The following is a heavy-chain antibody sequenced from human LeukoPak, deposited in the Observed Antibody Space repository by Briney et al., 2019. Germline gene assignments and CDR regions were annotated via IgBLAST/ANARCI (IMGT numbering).Heavy chain of an antibody. D-gene: IGHD2-8*01. J-gene: IGHJ6*03. CDR1: GYSFTEHY. CDR2: INCNSVDA. CDR3: ARSAGHCSNGICFTDYYMDV. Sequence: ASVKVSCKPSGYSFTEHYIYWVRPAPGQGLEWVGRINCNSVDANSAQKFQGRVTITRDTTVSTAYMDLSSVTSDDTAVYFCARSAGHCSNGICFTDYYMDVWGRGTTVTVSS. V-gene: IGHV1-2*02.